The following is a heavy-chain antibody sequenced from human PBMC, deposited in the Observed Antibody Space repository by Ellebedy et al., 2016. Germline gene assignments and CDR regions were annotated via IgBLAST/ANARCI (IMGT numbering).Heavy chain of an antibody. V-gene: IGHV3-21*05. J-gene: IGHJ4*02. CDR1: GFTFSTYS. D-gene: IGHD4-23*01. Sequence: GESLKISCAASGFTFSTYSMNWVRQAPGKGLEWVSYFSPSGTYIWYADSVKGRFTISRDNAKNSLYLQMNSLRAEDTAVYHCARGGNHFFGHWGQGNLVTVSS. CDR3: ARGGNHFFGH. CDR2: FSPSGTYI.